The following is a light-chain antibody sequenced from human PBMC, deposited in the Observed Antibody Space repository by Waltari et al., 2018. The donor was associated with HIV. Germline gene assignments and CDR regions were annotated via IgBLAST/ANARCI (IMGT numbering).Light chain of an antibody. V-gene: IGLV2-11*01. J-gene: IGLJ3*02. CDR1: SSGFGGYNY. CDR3: CAYAGSYTL. Sequence: QSALTQPRSVSGSPGQSVTISCTGTSSGFGGYNYVSWYQQHPNKAPKLRIYDVTKRPSGVPDRFSCSKSGNTASLTISGLQADDEADYYCCAYAGSYTLFGGGTKVTVL. CDR2: DVT.